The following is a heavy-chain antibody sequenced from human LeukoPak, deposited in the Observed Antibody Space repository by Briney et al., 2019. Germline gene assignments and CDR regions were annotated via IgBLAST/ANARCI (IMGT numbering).Heavy chain of an antibody. J-gene: IGHJ4*02. CDR1: GGSFSGYY. Sequence: PSETLSLTCAVYGGSFSGYYWSWIRQPPGKGLEWIGEINHSGGTNYNPSLKSRVTISVDTSKNQFSLKLSSVTAADTAVYYCARASYYYDSSGYHYYFDYWGQGTLVTVSS. V-gene: IGHV4-34*01. CDR3: ARASYYYDSSGYHYYFDY. D-gene: IGHD3-22*01. CDR2: INHSGGT.